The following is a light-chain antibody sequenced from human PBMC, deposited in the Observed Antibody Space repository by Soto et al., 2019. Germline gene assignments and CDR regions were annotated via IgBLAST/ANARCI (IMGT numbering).Light chain of an antibody. CDR2: AVS. Sequence: DIQMTQSPSSVSASVGDRVTITCRASQGFSTWLAWYQQKPGKAPKPLIYAVSSLHSGVPSRFSGSGSGTDFILTISSLQPEDFATYYCQQANSFPSTFGQGTRLEIK. CDR1: QGFSTW. V-gene: IGKV1-12*01. J-gene: IGKJ5*01. CDR3: QQANSFPST.